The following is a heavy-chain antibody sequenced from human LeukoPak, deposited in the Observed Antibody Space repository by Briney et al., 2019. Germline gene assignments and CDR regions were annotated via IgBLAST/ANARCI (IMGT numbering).Heavy chain of an antibody. Sequence: SQTLSLTCSVSGGSVSTDYYFWNWLRQPAGKELEWIGRVYSSGTTHYNPSLNSRVTMSVDTSKNLFSLWLSSATAADTAVYYCAGYREPYDHLPHTLTIWGQGTMVAVSS. J-gene: IGHJ3*02. CDR1: GGSVSTDYYF. D-gene: IGHD2-2*02. CDR3: AGYREPYDHLPHTLTI. CDR2: VYSSGTT. V-gene: IGHV4-61*02.